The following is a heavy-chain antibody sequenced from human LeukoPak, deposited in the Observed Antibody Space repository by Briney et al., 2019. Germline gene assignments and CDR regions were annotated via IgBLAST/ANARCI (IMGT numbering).Heavy chain of an antibody. CDR1: GGSISSSHSY. Sequence: SETLSLTCTVSGGSISSSHSYWGWIRQPPGKGLEWIGNIYYSGSTYYSPSLKSRVTISVDTSKNQFSLKLSSVTAADTAVYYCASGGRDQGYYDFWSGYYPSYYYYYYMDVWGKGTTVTVSS. J-gene: IGHJ6*03. CDR2: IYYSGST. CDR3: ASGGRDQGYYDFWSGYYPSYYYYYYMDV. D-gene: IGHD3-3*01. V-gene: IGHV4-39*07.